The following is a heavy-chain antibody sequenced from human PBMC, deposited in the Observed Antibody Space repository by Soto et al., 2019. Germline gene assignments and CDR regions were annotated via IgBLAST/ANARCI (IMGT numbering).Heavy chain of an antibody. CDR2: IRSKANSYAT. Sequence: EVQLVESGGGLVQPGGSLKLSCAASGFTFSGSAMHWVRQASGKGLEWVGRIRSKANSYATAYAASVKGRFTISRDDSKNTAYLQMNSLKTEDTAVYYCTRLPIRGVGELLGGDYCRQGTLVTVSS. CDR1: GFTFSGSA. V-gene: IGHV3-73*02. CDR3: TRLPIRGVGELLGGDY. D-gene: IGHD3-10*01. J-gene: IGHJ4*02.